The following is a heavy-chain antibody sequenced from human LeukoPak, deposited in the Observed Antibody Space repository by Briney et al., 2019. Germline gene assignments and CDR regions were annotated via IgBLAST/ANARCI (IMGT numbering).Heavy chain of an antibody. CDR1: GFSLSTNGVG. V-gene: IGHV2-5*02. Sequence: SGPTLVKPTQTLTLTCTFSGFSLSTNGVGVGWIRQPPGKALEWLALIYWDDDKRYSPSLKSGLTITKDTSKNQVVLTMTSMDPVDTATYYRAHTPRAYYFDYWGQGTLVTVSS. CDR3: AHTPRAYYFDY. J-gene: IGHJ4*02. CDR2: IYWDDDK.